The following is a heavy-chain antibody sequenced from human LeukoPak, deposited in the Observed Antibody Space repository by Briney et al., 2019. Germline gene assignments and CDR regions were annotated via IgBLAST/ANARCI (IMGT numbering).Heavy chain of an antibody. CDR1: RGSISTYF. V-gene: IGHV4-59*01. CDR2: IYYTGST. Sequence: SETLSLTCTVSRGSISTYFWSWIRQPPGKGLEWIGYIYYTGSTNSNPSLKSRVSISVDTSKNQFSLKLSSVTAADTAVHYCARARQTAAGHGGHAFDIWGQGTLVTVSS. CDR3: ARARQTAAGHGGHAFDI. D-gene: IGHD6-13*01. J-gene: IGHJ3*02.